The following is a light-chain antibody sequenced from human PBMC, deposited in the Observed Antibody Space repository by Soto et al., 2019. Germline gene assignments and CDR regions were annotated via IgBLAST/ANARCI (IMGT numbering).Light chain of an antibody. V-gene: IGLV2-11*01. Sequence: QSALTQSRSVSGSPGQSVTISCTGTSSDVGGFYYVSWYQQHPGKAPKLLIYDVGKRPSGVPDRFSGSKSGNTASLTISGLQVEDEADYYCCSYAGTYTYVFGTGTKLTVL. CDR1: SSDVGGFYY. CDR2: DVG. J-gene: IGLJ1*01. CDR3: CSYAGTYTYV.